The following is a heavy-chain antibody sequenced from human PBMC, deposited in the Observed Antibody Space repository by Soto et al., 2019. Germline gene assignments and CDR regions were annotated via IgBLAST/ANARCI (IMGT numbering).Heavy chain of an antibody. CDR1: GGSISSYY. CDR3: ARRVRDVGGDYGDYGHEYYYYYMDV. J-gene: IGHJ6*03. Sequence: SETLSLTCTVSGGSISSYYWSWIRQPPGKGLEWIGYIYYSGSTNYNPSLKSRVTISVDTSKNQFSLKLSSVTAADTAVYYCARRVRDVGGDYGDYGHEYYYYYMDVWGKGTTVTVSS. CDR2: IYYSGST. V-gene: IGHV4-59*08. D-gene: IGHD4-17*01.